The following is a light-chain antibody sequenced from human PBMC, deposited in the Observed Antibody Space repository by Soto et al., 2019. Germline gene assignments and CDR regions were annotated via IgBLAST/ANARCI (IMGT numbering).Light chain of an antibody. CDR2: GAS. Sequence: EIVLTQSPGTLSLSPGERATLSCRASQSVSSSYLAWYQQKPGQAPRLFIYGASSRATGIPDRFSGSGSGTDFTLTISRLEPDDFAVYYRKQYGSSPWTFCPGPRADIK. V-gene: IGKV3-20*01. J-gene: IGKJ1*01. CDR1: QSVSSSY. CDR3: KQYGSSPWT.